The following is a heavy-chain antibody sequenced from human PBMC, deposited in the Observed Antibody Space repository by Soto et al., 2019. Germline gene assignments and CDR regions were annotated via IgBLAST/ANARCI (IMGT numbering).Heavy chain of an antibody. CDR1: GGSISSYY. D-gene: IGHD5-12*01. CDR2: IYYSGST. Sequence: QVQLQESGPGLVKPSETLSLTCTVSGGSISSYYWSWIRQPPGKGLEWIGYIYYSGSTNYNSSLKSRVTISVDTSKNQFSLKLSSVTAADTAVYYCARVGGYDSQFDYWGQGTLVTVSS. V-gene: IGHV4-59*01. J-gene: IGHJ4*02. CDR3: ARVGGYDSQFDY.